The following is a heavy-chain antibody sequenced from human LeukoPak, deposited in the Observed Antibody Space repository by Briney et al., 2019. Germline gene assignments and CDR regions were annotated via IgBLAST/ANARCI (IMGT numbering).Heavy chain of an antibody. CDR3: AKDPANPPVVPN. J-gene: IGHJ4*02. CDR2: ISGGSSGST. D-gene: IGHD2-15*01. Sequence: GGSLRLSCAASGFTFSDYAMSWVRQAPGKGLEWLSVISGGSSGSTYYADSVTGRFTVSRDNSKNTVDLQMNNLRVDDTAIYYCAKDPANPPVVPNWAQGILVSV. V-gene: IGHV3-23*01. CDR1: GFTFSDYA.